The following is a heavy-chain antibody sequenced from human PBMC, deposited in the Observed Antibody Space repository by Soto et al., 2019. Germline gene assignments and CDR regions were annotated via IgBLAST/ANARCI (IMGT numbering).Heavy chain of an antibody. Sequence: GTSVKVTCKDSGYTYTSNDSNWVRQATGQGLEWMGWMNPNSGNTGYAQKFQGRVTMTRNTSISTAYMELSSLRSEDTAVYYCARVTYYDFWSGEPLPYYYYYMDVWGKGTTVTVSS. CDR1: GYTYTSND. D-gene: IGHD3-3*01. CDR2: MNPNSGNT. V-gene: IGHV1-8*01. J-gene: IGHJ6*03. CDR3: ARVTYYDFWSGEPLPYYYYYMDV.